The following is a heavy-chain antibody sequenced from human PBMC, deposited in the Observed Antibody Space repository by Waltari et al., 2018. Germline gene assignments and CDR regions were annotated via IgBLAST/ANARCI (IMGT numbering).Heavy chain of an antibody. D-gene: IGHD3-9*01. CDR3: ATSQLALNYDILTGKNWFDP. Sequence: QVQLVQSGAEVKKPGASVKVSCKVSGYTLTELSMHWVRQAPGKGLEWMGGFDPEDGETIYAQKFPGRVTMTEDTSTDTAYMELSSLRAEDTAVYYCATSQLALNYDILTGKNWFDPWGQGTLVTVSS. J-gene: IGHJ5*02. CDR2: FDPEDGET. CDR1: GYTLTELS. V-gene: IGHV1-24*01.